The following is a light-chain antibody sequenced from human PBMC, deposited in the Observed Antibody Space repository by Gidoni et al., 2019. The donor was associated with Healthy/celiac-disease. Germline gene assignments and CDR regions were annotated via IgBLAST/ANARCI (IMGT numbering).Light chain of an antibody. CDR3: QQRSNWPPRIT. J-gene: IGKJ5*01. CDR2: DAS. CDR1: QSVSSY. Sequence: VLTQSPATLSLSPGERATLSCRASQSVSSYLAWYQQKPSQPPRLLIYDASNRATGIPARFSGSGSGTDFTLTISSREPEDFAVDYCQQRSNWPPRITFGQGTRLEIK. V-gene: IGKV3-11*01.